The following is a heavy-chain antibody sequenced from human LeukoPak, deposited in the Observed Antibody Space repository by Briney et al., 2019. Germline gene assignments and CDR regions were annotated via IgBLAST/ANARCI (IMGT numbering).Heavy chain of an antibody. J-gene: IGHJ4*02. V-gene: IGHV3-30*02. CDR2: IDYDGTVK. D-gene: IGHD2-21*01. CDR3: ARKFVDY. CDR1: GFTFSNYD. Sequence: GGSQRLSCAASGFTFSNYDMYWVRQAPGKGLEWVAFIDYDGTVKYYEDSVKGRFTISRDNYKHTVYLQMNSLRTEDTAIYYCARKFVDYWGQGTLVTVSS.